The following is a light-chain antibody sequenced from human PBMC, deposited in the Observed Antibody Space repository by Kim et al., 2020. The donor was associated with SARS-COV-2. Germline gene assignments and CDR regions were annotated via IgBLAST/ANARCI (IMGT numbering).Light chain of an antibody. CDR1: SSDVGDYYY. V-gene: IGLV2-14*03. CDR2: DVS. J-gene: IGLJ3*02. Sequence: QSALTQPASVSESPGQSITISCTGISSDVGDYYYVSWYQQHPGKAPKLMIYDVSLRPSGISYRFSGSKSGNTASLTISGLQAEDEADYYCNSYSKTTTLRVFGGGTQLTVL. CDR3: NSYSKTTTLRV.